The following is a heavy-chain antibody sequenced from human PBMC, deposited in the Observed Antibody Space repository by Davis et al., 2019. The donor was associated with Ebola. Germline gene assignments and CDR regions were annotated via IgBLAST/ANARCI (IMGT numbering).Heavy chain of an antibody. CDR2: IRGSGGST. D-gene: IGHD1-1*01. CDR1: GFTFSSYA. CDR3: TTGLVYNQGIERPFDL. J-gene: IGHJ4*01. V-gene: IGHV3-23*01. Sequence: PGGSLRLSCAASGFTFSSYAMSWVRQAPGKGLEWVSAIRGSGGSTYYADSVKGRFTISRDNSKNTLYLQMNSLRAGDSAVYFCTTGLVYNQGIERPFDLWGPGIRVTVSS.